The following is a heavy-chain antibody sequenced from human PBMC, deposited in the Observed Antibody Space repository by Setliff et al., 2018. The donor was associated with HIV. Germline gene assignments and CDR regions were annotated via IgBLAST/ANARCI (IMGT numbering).Heavy chain of an antibody. D-gene: IGHD1-1*01. CDR3: ARLEQLINWFDP. V-gene: IGHV4-39*01. Sequence: LSLPCTVSGGSFTDSDYYWAWVRQAPGKGLEWIGSIYHSGPTYYNPSLKGRITMSVDTSRNQFSLRLTYVTATDTAVYFCARLEQLINWFDPWGQGTLVTVSS. J-gene: IGHJ5*02. CDR1: GGSFTDSDYY. CDR2: IYHSGPT.